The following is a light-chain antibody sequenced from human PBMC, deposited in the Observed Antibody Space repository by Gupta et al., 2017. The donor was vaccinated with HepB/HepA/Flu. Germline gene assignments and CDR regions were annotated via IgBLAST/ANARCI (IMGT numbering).Light chain of an antibody. V-gene: IGKV1-33*01. CDR2: DAY. Sequence: DIEMTQSTTALSASVGDRVKITCQASQDIRNYLNWYQQKPGKAPKLLIYDAYNLEIGVPSMFSGSGSGTDFTFTINSLPPEDVATYYCKQYHSFPTFGAGTKVDIK. CDR3: KQYHSFPT. CDR1: QDIRNY. J-gene: IGKJ3*01.